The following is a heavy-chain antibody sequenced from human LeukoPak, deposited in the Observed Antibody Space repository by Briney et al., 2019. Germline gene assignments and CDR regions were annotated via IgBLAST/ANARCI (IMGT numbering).Heavy chain of an antibody. CDR1: GYTFSDYY. CDR3: AREYYDSSGRKHGFDI. Sequence: ASVKVSCKASGYTFSDYYMHWVRQAPGQGLEWMGWIDPHSGGTNYAQKFQGRVTMTRDTSINTAYMELSRLRSDDTAVYYSAREYYDSSGRKHGFDIWAKGQWSPSLQ. CDR2: IDPHSGGT. J-gene: IGHJ3*02. D-gene: IGHD3-22*01. V-gene: IGHV1-2*02.